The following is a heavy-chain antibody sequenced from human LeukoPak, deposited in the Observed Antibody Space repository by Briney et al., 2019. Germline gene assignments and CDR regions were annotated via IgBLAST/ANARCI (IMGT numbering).Heavy chain of an antibody. CDR3: ARDGSGYYRDY. CDR1: GFTFSSYE. Sequence: GGSLRLSCAASGFTFSSYEMNWVRQAPGKGLEWVSYISSSGSTMYYADSVKGRFTISRDNAKNSLYLQMNSLRAEDTAVYYCARDGSGYYRDYWGQGTLVTVSS. CDR2: ISSSGSTM. J-gene: IGHJ4*02. V-gene: IGHV3-48*03. D-gene: IGHD3-22*01.